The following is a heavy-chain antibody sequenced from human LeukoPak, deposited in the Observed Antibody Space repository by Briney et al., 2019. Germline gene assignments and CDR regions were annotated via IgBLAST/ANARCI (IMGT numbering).Heavy chain of an antibody. J-gene: IGHJ4*02. V-gene: IGHV3-23*01. Sequence: PGGSLRLSCAASGFTFRMYAMRWVRQAPGKGLEWVSTLSGSGGSTYYADSVKGRFTISGDESKNTLSLQMNSLRPEDTAVYYCAKNAAGIVLMIYAPLDSWGQGTLVTVSS. CDR3: AKNAAGIVLMIYAPLDS. D-gene: IGHD2-8*01. CDR1: GFTFRMYA. CDR2: LSGSGGST.